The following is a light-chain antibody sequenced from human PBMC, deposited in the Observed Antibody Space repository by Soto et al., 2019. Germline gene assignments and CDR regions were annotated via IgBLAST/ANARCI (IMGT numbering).Light chain of an antibody. CDR3: QQYNSYPWT. CDR2: KAS. V-gene: IGKV1-5*03. CDR1: QSISTW. J-gene: IGKJ1*01. Sequence: QMTQSPSTLSASVGDRVTFTCRASQSISTWVAWYQQKPGKAPKLLIYKASTLEVGVPSRFSGSGSGTEFTLTINTLQPADFATYYCQQYNSYPWTFGQGTRV.